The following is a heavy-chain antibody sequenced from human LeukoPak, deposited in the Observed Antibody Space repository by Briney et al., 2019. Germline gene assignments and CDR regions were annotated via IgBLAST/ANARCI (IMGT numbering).Heavy chain of an antibody. CDR3: ARQAYCGADCFSPYKFDY. V-gene: IGHV5-51*01. CDR2: IYPGYSDG. Sequence: GESLKISCKISGYKLTNNWIGWVRQVPGKGLEWMGLIYPGYSDGNYSPSFQGQVTLSVDASISTAYLQWSSLKASDTAMYYCARQAYCGADCFSPYKFDYWGQGTLVTVSS. CDR1: GYKLTNNW. D-gene: IGHD2-21*02. J-gene: IGHJ4*02.